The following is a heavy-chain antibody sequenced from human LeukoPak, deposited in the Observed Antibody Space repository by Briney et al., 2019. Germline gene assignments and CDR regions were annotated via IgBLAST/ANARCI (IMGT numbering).Heavy chain of an antibody. CDR3: ARGKLGYYYYHMDA. Sequence: ASVKVSCKASGGTLSGYAISWVRQAPGQGLEWMGGIIPIYGTPHSAQKFQGRVTITTDESTSTAFMDPSSLRSEDTAVYYCARGKLGYYYYHMDAWGKGTTVTVSS. V-gene: IGHV1-69*05. D-gene: IGHD3-3*02. J-gene: IGHJ6*03. CDR1: GGTLSGYA. CDR2: IIPIYGTP.